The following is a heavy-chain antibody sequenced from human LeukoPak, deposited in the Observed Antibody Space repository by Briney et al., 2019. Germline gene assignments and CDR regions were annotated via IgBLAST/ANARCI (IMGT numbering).Heavy chain of an antibody. D-gene: IGHD6-13*01. CDR3: ARKLAAADYNWFDP. V-gene: IGHV1-69*13. J-gene: IGHJ5*02. Sequence: SVKVSFKASGGTFSSYAISWVRRAPGQGLEWMGGIIPIFGTANYAQKFQGRVTITADESTSTAYMELSSLRSEDTAVYYCARKLAAADYNWFDPWGQGTLVTVSS. CDR2: IIPIFGTA. CDR1: GGTFSSYA.